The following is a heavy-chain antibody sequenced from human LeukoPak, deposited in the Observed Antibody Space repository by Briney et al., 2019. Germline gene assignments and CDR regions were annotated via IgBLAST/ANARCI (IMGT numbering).Heavy chain of an antibody. D-gene: IGHD6-13*01. CDR3: ASYSSSWYYFDY. CDR2: IYYSGST. CDR1: GGCVSIGSYY. V-gene: IGHV4-61*01. Sequence: PSETLSLTCTVSGGCVSIGSYYWSWIRQPPGKGLEWIGYIYYSGSTNYNPSLKSRVTISVDTSKNQFSLKLSSVTAADTAVYYCASYSSSWYYFDYWGQGTLVTVSS. J-gene: IGHJ4*02.